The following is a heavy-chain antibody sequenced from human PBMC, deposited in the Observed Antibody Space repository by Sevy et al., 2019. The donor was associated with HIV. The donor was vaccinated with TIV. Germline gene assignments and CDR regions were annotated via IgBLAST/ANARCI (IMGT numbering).Heavy chain of an antibody. V-gene: IGHV3-23*01. Sequence: GGSMRLSCAASGFTFSSYAMSWVRQAPGKGLEWVSAISGSGGSTYYADSVKGRFTISRDNSKNTLYLQMNSLRAEDTAVYYCASRRYYYGSGSYFHDAFDIWGQGTMVTVSS. D-gene: IGHD3-10*01. CDR1: GFTFSSYA. CDR2: ISGSGGST. J-gene: IGHJ3*02. CDR3: ASRRYYYGSGSYFHDAFDI.